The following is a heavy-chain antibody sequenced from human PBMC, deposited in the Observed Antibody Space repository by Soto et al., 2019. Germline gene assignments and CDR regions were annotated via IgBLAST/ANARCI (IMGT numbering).Heavy chain of an antibody. J-gene: IGHJ4*02. Sequence: ASVKVSCKASGYSFGTSGVSWVRQAPGQGLEWMGWISAYNGNTNYEQKLQDRVTMTTDTSTNTAYLGLRSLRSDDTAVYYCARAGQYYDSSGYANWGQGTLVTVSS. CDR1: GYSFGTSG. CDR2: ISAYNGNT. D-gene: IGHD3-22*01. V-gene: IGHV1-18*01. CDR3: ARAGQYYDSSGYAN.